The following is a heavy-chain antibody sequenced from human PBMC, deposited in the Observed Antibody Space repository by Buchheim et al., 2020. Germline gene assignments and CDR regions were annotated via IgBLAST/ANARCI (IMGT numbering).Heavy chain of an antibody. J-gene: IGHJ6*02. D-gene: IGHD1-14*01. Sequence: QVQLQESGPGLVKPSETLSLTCTVSGGSISSYYWSWIRKPQGKGMEWIGYIYYSGSTNYNPSLTSRVTISVDTSKNQFSLNLSSVTAADTAVYYCARDLETDYGMDVWGQGTT. CDR2: IYYSGST. CDR1: GGSISSYY. V-gene: IGHV4-59*01. CDR3: ARDLETDYGMDV.